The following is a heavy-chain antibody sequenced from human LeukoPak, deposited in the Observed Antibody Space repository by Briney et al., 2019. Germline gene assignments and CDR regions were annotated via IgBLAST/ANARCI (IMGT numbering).Heavy chain of an antibody. J-gene: IGHJ6*02. Sequence: ASVKVSCKVSGYTFTSYGISWVRQAPGQGLEWMGWISAYNGNTNYAQKLQGRVTMTTDTSTSTAYMELRSLRFDDTAVYYCARDGESAVEMATVDYYGMDVWGQGTTVTVSS. CDR3: ARDGESAVEMATVDYYGMDV. CDR1: GYTFTSYG. D-gene: IGHD5-24*01. CDR2: ISAYNGNT. V-gene: IGHV1-18*01.